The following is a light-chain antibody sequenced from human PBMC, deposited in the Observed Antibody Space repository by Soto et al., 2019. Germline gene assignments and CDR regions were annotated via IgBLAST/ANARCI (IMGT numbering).Light chain of an antibody. CDR1: QTISGW. CDR3: LQYNGYYRT. CDR2: DAS. J-gene: IGKJ1*01. V-gene: IGKV1-5*01. Sequence: DIHMTQSPATLSASLGDTVTITFRASQTISGWLAWYQQRPGKAPNLLIFDASTLESGVPSRFSGSGSGTTFTLTISSLQSDDFATYYCLQYNGYYRTFGQGTKVDI.